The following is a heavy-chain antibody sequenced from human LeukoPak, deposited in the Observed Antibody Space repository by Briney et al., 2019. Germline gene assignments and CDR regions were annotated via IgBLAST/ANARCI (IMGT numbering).Heavy chain of an antibody. CDR2: IYTSGST. CDR1: GGSISSGSYY. D-gene: IGHD3-22*01. V-gene: IGHV4-61*02. J-gene: IGHJ4*02. CDR3: ASETAEYYYDSSRYLDY. Sequence: SETLSLTCTVSGGSISSGSYYWSWIRQPAGKGLEWIGRIYTSGSTNYNPSLKSRVTISVDTSKNQFSLKLSSVTAADTAVYYCASETAEYYYDSSRYLDYWGQGTLVTVSS.